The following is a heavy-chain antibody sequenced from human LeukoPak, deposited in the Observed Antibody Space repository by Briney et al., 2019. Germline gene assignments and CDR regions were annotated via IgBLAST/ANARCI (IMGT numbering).Heavy chain of an antibody. CDR2: INSDGSST. CDR1: GFTFSSYW. V-gene: IGHV3-74*01. D-gene: IGHD6-19*01. Sequence: GGSLRLSCAASGFTFSSYWMHWVRQAPGKGLVWVSRINSDGSSTSYADSVKGRFTISRDNAKNTLYLQMNSLRAEDTAVYYCARLVAGSNWFDPWGQGTLVTVSS. CDR3: ARLVAGSNWFDP. J-gene: IGHJ5*02.